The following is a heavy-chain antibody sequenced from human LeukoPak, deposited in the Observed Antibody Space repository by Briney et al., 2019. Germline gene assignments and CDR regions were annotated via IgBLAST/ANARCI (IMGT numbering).Heavy chain of an antibody. CDR3: ARSGSYWSAFDI. D-gene: IGHD1-26*01. CDR1: GFTVSSNY. J-gene: IGHJ3*02. V-gene: IGHV3-66*01. CDR2: IYSGGST. Sequence: GGSLRLSCAASGFTVSSNYMSWVRQAPGKGLEWVSVIYSGGSTYYADPVKGRFTISRDNSKNTLYLQMNSLRAEDTAVYYCARSGSYWSAFDIWGQGTMVTVSS.